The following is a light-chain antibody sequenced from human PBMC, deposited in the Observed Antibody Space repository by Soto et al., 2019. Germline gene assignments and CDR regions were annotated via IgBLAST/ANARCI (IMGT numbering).Light chain of an antibody. J-gene: IGKJ5*01. CDR3: QQYGSSPLIS. V-gene: IGKV3-20*01. Sequence: EIVLTQSPGTLSLSPGERATLSCRAIQIVRSTYLAWFQQKPGQAPRLLIYGASTRATGIPDRFSGSGSGRDFTLTISGLEPEDFAVYYCQQYGSSPLISFGQGTRLEIK. CDR2: GAS. CDR1: QIVRSTY.